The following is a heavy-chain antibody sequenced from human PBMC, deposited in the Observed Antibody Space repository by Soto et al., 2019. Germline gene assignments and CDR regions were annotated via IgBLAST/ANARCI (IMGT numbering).Heavy chain of an antibody. CDR2: IRSESYGEST. Sequence: GGSLRLSCSASGFIFGDYAISWLRQAPGKGLEWIGFIRSESYGESTEYAASVKGRFTISRDDSKSIAYLQMDSLKTEDTAVYYCTRAPFNGYGFACRYYFDYWGQGTLVTVSS. CDR1: GFIFGDYA. CDR3: TRAPFNGYGFACRYYFDY. J-gene: IGHJ4*02. V-gene: IGHV3-49*03. D-gene: IGHD5-18*01.